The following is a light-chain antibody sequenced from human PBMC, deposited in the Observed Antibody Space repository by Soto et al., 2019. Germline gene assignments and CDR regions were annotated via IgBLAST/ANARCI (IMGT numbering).Light chain of an antibody. CDR1: QSISSW. J-gene: IGKJ1*01. CDR2: DAS. V-gene: IGKV1-5*01. Sequence: DIQMTPSPSTLSANLRDKVTNTFRASQSISSWLAWYQQKPGKAPKLLIYDASSLESGVPSRFSGSGSGTEFTLTISSLQPDDFATYYCQQYNSYWTFGQGTKV. CDR3: QQYNSYWT.